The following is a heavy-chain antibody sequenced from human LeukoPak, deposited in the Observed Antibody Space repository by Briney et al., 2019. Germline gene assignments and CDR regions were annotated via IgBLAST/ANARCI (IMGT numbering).Heavy chain of an antibody. CDR1: GGSISSYY. J-gene: IGHJ5*02. V-gene: IGHV4-4*07. CDR2: IYTSGST. CDR3: ARARSGDCSSTSCYTSWFDP. D-gene: IGHD2-2*02. Sequence: SETLSLTCTVSGGSISSYYWSWIRQPAGKGLEWIGRIYTSGSTNYNPSLKSRVTMSVDTSKNQYSLKLSSVTAADTAVYYCARARSGDCSSTSCYTSWFDPWGQGTLVTVSS.